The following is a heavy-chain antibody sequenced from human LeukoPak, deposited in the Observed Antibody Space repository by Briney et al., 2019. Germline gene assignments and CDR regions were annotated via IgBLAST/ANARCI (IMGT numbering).Heavy chain of an antibody. V-gene: IGHV1-3*03. CDR1: GYTFTSYA. CDR2: INAGNGNT. J-gene: IGHJ6*03. CDR3: ARDLRYSSGWSASGMDV. D-gene: IGHD6-19*01. Sequence: ASAKVSCKASGYTFTSYAMHWVRQAPGQRLEWMGWINAGNGNTKYSQEFQGRVTITRDTSASTAYMELSSLRSEDMAVYYCARDLRYSSGWSASGMDVWGKGTTVTISS.